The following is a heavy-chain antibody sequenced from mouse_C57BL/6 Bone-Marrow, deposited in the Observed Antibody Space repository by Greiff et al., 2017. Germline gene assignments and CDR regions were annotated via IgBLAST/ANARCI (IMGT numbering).Heavy chain of an antibody. V-gene: IGHV14-4*01. CDR2: IDPENGDT. D-gene: IGHD6-2*01. CDR3: TTSASAWFAY. CDR1: GFNIKDDY. J-gene: IGHJ3*01. Sequence: EVKLQESGAELVRPGASVKLSCTASGFNIKDDYMHWVKQRPEQGLEWIGWIDPENGDTEYASKFQGKATITADTSSNTAYLQLSSLTSEDTAVYYCTTSASAWFAYWGQGTLVTVSA.